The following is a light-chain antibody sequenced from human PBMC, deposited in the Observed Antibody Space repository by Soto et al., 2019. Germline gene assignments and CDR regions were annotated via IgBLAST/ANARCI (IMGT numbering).Light chain of an antibody. CDR3: QKYDGVPQ. CDR1: QDITNH. CDR2: DAS. J-gene: IGKJ3*01. Sequence: DIQMTQSPSSLSASVGDTVTITCQPSQDITNHLNWYQHKPGKAPNLLIYDASHLETGVPSRFTGSGSGTYFTLTISSLQSEDIATYYCQKYDGVPQFGPGTRVDF. V-gene: IGKV1-33*01.